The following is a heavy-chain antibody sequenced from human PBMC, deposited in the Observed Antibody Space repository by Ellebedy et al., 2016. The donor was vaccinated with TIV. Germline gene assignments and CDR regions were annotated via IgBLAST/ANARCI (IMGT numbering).Heavy chain of an antibody. D-gene: IGHD1-14*01. CDR2: MNNDGSAT. CDR1: GFSLSSYY. V-gene: IGHV3-74*01. Sequence: PGGSLRLSCEASGFSLSSYYMHWVRQVPGKGLVWVAWMNNDGSATNYADSVEGRFTVSRDNAKNTLYLQMDSLRADDTAVYYCARDRPHSCFDPWGLGTLVTVSS. J-gene: IGHJ5*02. CDR3: ARDRPHSCFDP.